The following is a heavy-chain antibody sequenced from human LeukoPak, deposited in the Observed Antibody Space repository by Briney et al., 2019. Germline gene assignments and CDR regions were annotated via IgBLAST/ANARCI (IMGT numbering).Heavy chain of an antibody. CDR2: INPNSGGT. J-gene: IGHJ4*02. D-gene: IGHD5-18*01. V-gene: IGHV1-2*06. Sequence: ASVKVSFKASGYTFSGHYLHWVRQAPGQGLEWMGRINPNSGGTKYAQKFQNRVTMTSDTSVSTAYMGLNGLRSDDTAIYYCTRSWIQLWTPDFDHWGQGTLVTVSS. CDR3: TRSWIQLWTPDFDH. CDR1: GYTFSGHY.